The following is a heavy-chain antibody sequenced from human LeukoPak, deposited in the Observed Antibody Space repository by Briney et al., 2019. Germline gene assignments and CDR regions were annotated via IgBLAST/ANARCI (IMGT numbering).Heavy chain of an antibody. CDR3: ARVQAGDMTTVTMSPFDY. D-gene: IGHD4-11*01. V-gene: IGHV6-1*01. J-gene: IGHJ4*02. CDR1: GDSVSSNSAA. Sequence: SQTLSLTCAISGDSVSSNSAAWNWIRLSPSRGLEWLGRTYYRSKWYNDYAVSVKSRITINPDTSKNQFSLQLNSVTPEATAVYYCARVQAGDMTTVTMSPFDYWGQGTLVTVSS. CDR2: TYYRSKWYN.